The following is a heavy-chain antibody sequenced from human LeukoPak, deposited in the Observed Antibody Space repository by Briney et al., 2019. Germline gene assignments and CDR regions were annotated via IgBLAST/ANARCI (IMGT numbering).Heavy chain of an antibody. CDR2: IIPIFGTA. D-gene: IGHD6-19*01. J-gene: IGHJ4*02. CDR3: ARSRGYRSENDY. Sequence: GSAVKVSCKASGGTFSSYAISWVRQAPGQGLEWMGGIIPIFGTANYAQKFQGRVRITSDESRTTAYMELASLRSEDTAVYYCARSRGYRSENDYWGRGTLVTVSS. CDR1: GGTFSSYA. V-gene: IGHV1-69*01.